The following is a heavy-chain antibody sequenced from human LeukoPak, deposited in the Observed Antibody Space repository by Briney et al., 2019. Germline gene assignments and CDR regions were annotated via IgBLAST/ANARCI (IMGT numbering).Heavy chain of an antibody. CDR2: IKSKTDGGTT. V-gene: IGHV3-15*01. CDR1: GFTFSSYA. Sequence: NSGGSLRLSCAASGFTFSSYAMSWVRQAPGKGLEWVGRIKSKTDGGTTDYAAPVKGRFTISRDDSKNTLYLQMNSLKTEDTAVYYCTTSISSGYYYEDYWGQGTLVTVSS. J-gene: IGHJ4*02. CDR3: TTSISSGYYYEDY. D-gene: IGHD3-22*01.